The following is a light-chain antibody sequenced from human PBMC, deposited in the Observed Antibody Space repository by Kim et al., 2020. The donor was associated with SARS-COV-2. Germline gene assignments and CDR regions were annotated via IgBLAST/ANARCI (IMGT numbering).Light chain of an antibody. CDR3: LLSYSGTRV. J-gene: IGLJ3*02. CDR1: TGPVTGCHY. Sequence: PGRKVPLTCGPSTGPVTGCHYPYWLQQKPGHAPRTLIYDTTNKHSWTPARFSGSLLGGKAALTLSGAQPEDEAEYYCLLSYSGTRVFGGGTQLTVL. V-gene: IGLV7-46*01. CDR2: DTT.